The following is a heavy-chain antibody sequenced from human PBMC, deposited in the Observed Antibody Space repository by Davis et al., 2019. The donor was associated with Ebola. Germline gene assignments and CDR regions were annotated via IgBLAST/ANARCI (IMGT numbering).Heavy chain of an antibody. D-gene: IGHD4-11*01. CDR1: EFTFSSFA. CDR2: ISGSGVST. CDR3: AKDSHDYSNYGYFDY. J-gene: IGHJ4*02. V-gene: IGHV3-23*01. Sequence: GESLKISCAASEFTFSSFAMSWVRQAPGKGLEWVSSISGSGVSTYYADSVKGRFTISRDTYRNTLYLQMNSLRAEDTAVYFCAKDSHDYSNYGYFDYWGQGTRVTVSS.